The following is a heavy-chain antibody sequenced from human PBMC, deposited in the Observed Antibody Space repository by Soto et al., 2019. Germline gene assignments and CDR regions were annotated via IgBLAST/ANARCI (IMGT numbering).Heavy chain of an antibody. CDR1: GFTFSSYG. V-gene: IGHV3-30*03. CDR3: APTPRPPSEGITMVRGSRYYYGMDV. Sequence: TGGSLRLSCAASGFTFSSYGMHWVRQAPGKGLEWVAVISYDGSNKYYADSVKGRFTISRDNSKNTLYLQMNSLRAEDTAVYYCAPTPRPPSEGITMVRGSRYYYGMDVWGQGTTVTVSS. D-gene: IGHD3-10*01. J-gene: IGHJ6*02. CDR2: ISYDGSNK.